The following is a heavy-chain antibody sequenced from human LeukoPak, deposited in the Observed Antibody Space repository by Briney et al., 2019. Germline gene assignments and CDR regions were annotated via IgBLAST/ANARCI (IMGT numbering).Heavy chain of an antibody. CDR3: ARDRSLGSFYKWFDP. Sequence: ASVKVSCKASGYTFTDYSMHWVRQAPGQGLEWMVIINPSGGLTSYAQKFQGRVTMTRDTSTSTVYMELSSLRSEDTAVYYCARDRSLGSFYKWFDPWGQGTLVTVSS. CDR1: GYTFTDYS. V-gene: IGHV1-46*01. CDR2: INPSGGLT. J-gene: IGHJ5*02. D-gene: IGHD1-26*01.